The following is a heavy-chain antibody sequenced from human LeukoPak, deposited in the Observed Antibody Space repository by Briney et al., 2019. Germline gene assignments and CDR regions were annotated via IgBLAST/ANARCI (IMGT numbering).Heavy chain of an antibody. CDR3: TREGMGTSFSAWFDP. Sequence: GGSLRLSCAASGFTFSNYGMHWVRQAPGKGLEWVAVIGSDGRTDYYADPVKGRFTISRDSSKNTMYLQMNSLRTEDTAVYYCTREGMGTSFSAWFDPWGQGTLVTVSS. CDR2: IGSDGRTD. CDR1: GFTFSNYG. J-gene: IGHJ5*01. V-gene: IGHV3-30*03. D-gene: IGHD1-7*01.